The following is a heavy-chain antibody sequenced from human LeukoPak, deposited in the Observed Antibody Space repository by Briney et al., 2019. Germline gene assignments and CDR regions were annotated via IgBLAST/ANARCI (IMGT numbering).Heavy chain of an antibody. V-gene: IGHV1-69*05. CDR1: GGTLSSYA. CDR3: ARASIVGAPYYFDY. J-gene: IGHJ4*02. Sequence: WASVKVSCKASGGTLSSYAISWVRQAPGQGLEWMGRIIPIFGTADYAQKFQGRVTITTDESTSTAYMELSSLRSEDTAVYYCARASIVGAPYYFDYWGQGTLVTVSS. D-gene: IGHD1-26*01. CDR2: IIPIFGTA.